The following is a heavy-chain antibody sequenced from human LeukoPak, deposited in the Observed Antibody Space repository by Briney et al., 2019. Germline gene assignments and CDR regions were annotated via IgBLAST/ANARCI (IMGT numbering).Heavy chain of an antibody. CDR2: INPNSGGT. J-gene: IGHJ4*02. V-gene: IGHV1-2*02. D-gene: IGHD6-19*01. CDR1: GYTFTGYY. CDR3: AREPPGIAVADY. Sequence: ASVKVPCKASGYTFTGYYMHWVRQAPGQGLEWMGWINPNSGGTNYAQKFQGRVTMTRDTSISTAYMELSRLRSDDTAVYYCAREPPGIAVADYWGQGTLVTVSS.